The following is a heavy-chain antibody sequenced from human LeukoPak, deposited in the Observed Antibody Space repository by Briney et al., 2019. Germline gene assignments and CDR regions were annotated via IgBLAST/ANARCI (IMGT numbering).Heavy chain of an antibody. D-gene: IGHD3-9*01. Sequence: SLRRSCAASGFTFDDYAMHWVRQAPGKGLEWVSGISWNSGSIGYADSVKGRFTISRDNAKNSLYLQMNSLRAEDTALYYCAKATDILTGFLDYWGQGTLVTVSS. CDR3: AKATDILTGFLDY. J-gene: IGHJ4*02. V-gene: IGHV3-9*01. CDR1: GFTFDDYA. CDR2: ISWNSGSI.